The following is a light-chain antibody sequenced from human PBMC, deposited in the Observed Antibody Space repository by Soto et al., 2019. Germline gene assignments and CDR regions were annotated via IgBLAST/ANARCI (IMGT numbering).Light chain of an antibody. V-gene: IGLV2-14*01. CDR2: DVS. J-gene: IGLJ1*01. CDR3: SSYTSSSTLYV. Sequence: QSVLIQPASVSGSPEQSITISCTGTSSDAGGYNYVSWYQQHPGKAPKLMIYDVSNRPSGVSNRFSGSKSGNTASLTISGLQAEDEADYYCSSYTSSSTLYVFGTGTKVTVL. CDR1: SSDAGGYNY.